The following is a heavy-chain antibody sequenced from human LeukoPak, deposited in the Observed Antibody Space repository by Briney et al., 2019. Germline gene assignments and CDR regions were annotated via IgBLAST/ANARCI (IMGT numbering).Heavy chain of an antibody. D-gene: IGHD3-22*01. V-gene: IGHV3-30*02. CDR1: GFTFSSYG. J-gene: IGHJ4*02. CDR2: IWYDGSNK. Sequence: GGSLRLSCAASGFTFSSYGMHWVRQAPGKGLEWVAVIWYDGSNKYYADSVKGRFTISRDSSKNTLYLQMNSLRPEDTAVYYCAKDLYYYASSGYPDYWGQGTLVTVSS. CDR3: AKDLYYYASSGYPDY.